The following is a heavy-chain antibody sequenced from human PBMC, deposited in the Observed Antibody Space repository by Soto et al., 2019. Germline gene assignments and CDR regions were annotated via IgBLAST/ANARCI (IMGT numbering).Heavy chain of an antibody. CDR2: IYYSVST. V-gene: IGHV4-31*03. CDR3: ARVGRRRFDY. CDR1: GGSISSGGYY. J-gene: IGHJ4*02. Sequence: SETLSLTCTVSGGSISSGGYYWSWIRQHPGKGLEWIGYIYYSVSTYYNPSLKSRVTISVDTSKNQFSLKLSSVTAADTAVYYCARVGRRRFDYWGQGTLVTVSS.